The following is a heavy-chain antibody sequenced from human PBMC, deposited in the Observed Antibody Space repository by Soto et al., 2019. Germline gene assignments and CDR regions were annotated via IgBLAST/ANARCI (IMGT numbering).Heavy chain of an antibody. CDR2: FDPEDGET. CDR1: GYTLTELS. J-gene: IGHJ5*02. CDR3: ATAGIASSSSVGWFDP. D-gene: IGHD6-6*01. V-gene: IGHV1-24*01. Sequence: ASVKVSCKVSGYTLTELSMHWVRQAPGKGLEWMGGFDPEDGETIYAQKFQGRVTMTEDTSTDTAYMELSSLRSEDTAVYYCATAGIASSSSVGWFDPWGQGTLVTVSS.